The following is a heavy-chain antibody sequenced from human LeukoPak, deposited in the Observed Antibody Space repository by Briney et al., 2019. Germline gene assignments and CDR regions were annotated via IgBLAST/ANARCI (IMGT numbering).Heavy chain of an antibody. Sequence: SSETLSLTCTVSGGSISSYYWSWIRQPPGKGLEWIGYIYYSGSTHYNPSLKSRVTISVYTSKNQFSLKLSSVTAADTAVYYCARDGGIAVAGTIDYWGQGTLVTVSS. D-gene: IGHD6-19*01. CDR1: GGSISSYY. CDR3: ARDGGIAVAGTIDY. V-gene: IGHV4-59*12. J-gene: IGHJ4*02. CDR2: IYYSGST.